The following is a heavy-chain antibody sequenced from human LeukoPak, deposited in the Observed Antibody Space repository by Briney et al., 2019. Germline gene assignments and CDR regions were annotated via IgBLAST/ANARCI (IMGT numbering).Heavy chain of an antibody. V-gene: IGHV1-3*01. CDR3: ARCDYGDYVGYDY. J-gene: IGHJ4*02. Sequence: ASVKVSCKASGYTFTSYAMHWVRQAPGQRLEWMGWINAGNGNTKYSQKFQGRVTITRDTSSSTAYMELSSLRSEDTAVYYCARCDYGDYVGYDYWGQGTLVTVSS. D-gene: IGHD4-17*01. CDR1: GYTFTSYA. CDR2: INAGNGNT.